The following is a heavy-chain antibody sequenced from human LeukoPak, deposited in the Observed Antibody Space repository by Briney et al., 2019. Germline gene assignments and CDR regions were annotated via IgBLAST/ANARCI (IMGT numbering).Heavy chain of an antibody. Sequence: SETLSLTCIVSGGSISSYYWSWIRQPPGKGLEWIGYIYYSGSTYYNPSLKSRVTISVDTSKNQFSLKLSSVTTADTAVYYCARDGYSYGYGAFDIWGQGTMVTVSS. J-gene: IGHJ3*02. D-gene: IGHD5-18*01. CDR3: ARDGYSYGYGAFDI. V-gene: IGHV4-59*01. CDR2: IYYSGST. CDR1: GGSISSYY.